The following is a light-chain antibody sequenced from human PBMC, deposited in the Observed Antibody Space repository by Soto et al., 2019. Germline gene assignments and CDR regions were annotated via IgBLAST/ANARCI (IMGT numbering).Light chain of an antibody. CDR3: QQYNNLYT. CDR2: KES. CDR1: QRTSGW. J-gene: IGKJ2*01. Sequence: DIQMTQSPSTLSASVGDRVTMTCRASQRTSGWLAWYQQKPGKAPKLLIYKESSLESGVPSRFSGSGSETEFTLTISSLQPDDFATYYCQQYNNLYTFGQGTKLDIK. V-gene: IGKV1-5*03.